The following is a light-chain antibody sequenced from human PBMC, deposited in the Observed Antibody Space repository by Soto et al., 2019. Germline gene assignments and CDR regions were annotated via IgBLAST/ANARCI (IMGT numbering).Light chain of an antibody. V-gene: IGKV3-15*01. J-gene: IGKJ1*01. CDR3: XQYNNWPPWT. CDR1: QSVSSN. CDR2: GAS. Sequence: EIVMTQSPATLSVSPGERATLSCRASQSVSSNLAWYQQKPGQAPRLLIYGASTRATGIPARFSGSGSGTEFTLTISSLQSEDXXXXXXXQYNNWPPWTFGQGTKVEIK.